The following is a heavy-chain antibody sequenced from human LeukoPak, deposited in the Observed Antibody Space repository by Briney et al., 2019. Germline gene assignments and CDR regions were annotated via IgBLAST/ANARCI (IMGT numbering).Heavy chain of an antibody. CDR1: GFIFSNYS. CDR3: STAKFDN. J-gene: IGHJ4*02. CDR2: INIDSITV. Sequence: GGSLRLSCAGSGFIFSNYSMNWVRQAPGKGLEWVSYINIDSITVNYADSVKGRFTISRDNAKNSLYLQMNSLRAEDTAVYYCSTAKFDNWGQGTLVTVSS. V-gene: IGHV3-48*01.